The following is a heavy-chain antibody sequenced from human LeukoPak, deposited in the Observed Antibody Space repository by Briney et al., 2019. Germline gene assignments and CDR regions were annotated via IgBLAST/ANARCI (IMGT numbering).Heavy chain of an antibody. J-gene: IGHJ6*02. D-gene: IGHD5-24*01. CDR1: GYTFTSYG. CDR2: ISAYNGNT. CDR3: ARGARLQGVYYYYYGMDV. V-gene: IGHV1-18*01. Sequence: ASVTVSCTASGYTFTSYGISWVRQAPGQGLEWMGWISAYNGNTNYAQKLQSRVTMTTDTSTSTAYMELSSQRSEDTAVYYCARGARLQGVYYYYYGMDVWGQGTTVTVSS.